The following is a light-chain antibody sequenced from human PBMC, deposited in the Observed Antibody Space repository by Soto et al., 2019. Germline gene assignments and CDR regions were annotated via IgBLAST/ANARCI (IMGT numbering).Light chain of an antibody. Sequence: VMTQSPATLSVSPGERATLSCRASQSVSNSLAWYQQKPGQAPRLLIYGASTRATDIPARFSGSGSGTEFTLTISSLQSEDFAAYYCQQYNYWPYTFGQGTKLEIK. J-gene: IGKJ2*01. CDR2: GAS. CDR1: QSVSNS. V-gene: IGKV3-15*01. CDR3: QQYNYWPYT.